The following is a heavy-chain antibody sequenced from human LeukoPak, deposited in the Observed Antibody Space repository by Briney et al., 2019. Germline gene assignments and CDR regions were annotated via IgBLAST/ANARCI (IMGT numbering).Heavy chain of an antibody. J-gene: IGHJ3*02. Sequence: GGSLRLSCAASGFTFSSYGMHWVRQAPGKGLEWVAVISYDGSNKYYADSVKGRFTISRDNYKNTLYLQMNSLRAEDTAVYYCVKGRAVRGVINDAFDIWGQGTMVTVSS. CDR1: GFTFSSYG. D-gene: IGHD3-10*01. CDR2: ISYDGSNK. V-gene: IGHV3-30*18. CDR3: VKGRAVRGVINDAFDI.